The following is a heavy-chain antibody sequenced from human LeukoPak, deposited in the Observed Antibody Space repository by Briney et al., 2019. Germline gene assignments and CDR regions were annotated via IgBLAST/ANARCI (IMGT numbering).Heavy chain of an antibody. J-gene: IGHJ5*02. Sequence: GGSLRLSCVASGFTFNRYWMIWVRQAPGKGLEWVANIKQDGSERAYVDSVKGRFTISRDNAENSLFLQMNSLRVEDTAFYYCARDGGTDWYDPWGQGTLVTVSS. V-gene: IGHV3-7*01. D-gene: IGHD3-16*01. CDR2: IKQDGSER. CDR1: GFTFNRYW. CDR3: ARDGGTDWYDP.